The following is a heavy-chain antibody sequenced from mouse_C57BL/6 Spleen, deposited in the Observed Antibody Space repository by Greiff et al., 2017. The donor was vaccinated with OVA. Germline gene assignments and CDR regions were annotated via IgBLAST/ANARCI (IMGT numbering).Heavy chain of an antibody. CDR1: GFTFNTYA. D-gene: IGHD1-1*01. J-gene: IGHJ1*03. Sequence: EVQRVESGGGLVQPKGSLKLSCAASGFTFNTYAMHWVRQAPGKGLEWVARIRSKSSNYATYYADSVKDRFTISRDDSQSMLYLQMNNLKTEDTAMYYCVRTNYYGSSWYFDVWGTGTTVTVSS. CDR2: IRSKSSNYAT. CDR3: VRTNYYGSSWYFDV. V-gene: IGHV10-3*01.